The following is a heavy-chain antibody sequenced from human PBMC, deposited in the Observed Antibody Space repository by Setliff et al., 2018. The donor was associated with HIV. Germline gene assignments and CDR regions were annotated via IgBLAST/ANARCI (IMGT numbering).Heavy chain of an antibody. D-gene: IGHD5-18*01. Sequence: SETLSLTCTVSGASIGRRSDCWGWIRQPPGKGLEWIGYIYYRGSTDYNPSLKSRVTISIDTSKNQFSLKLSSVTAADTAVYYCARSVDTTLVPAYYFDYWGQGTLVTVSS. CDR3: ARSVDTTLVPAYYFDY. J-gene: IGHJ4*02. CDR1: GASIGRRSDC. CDR2: IYYRGST. V-gene: IGHV4-61*05.